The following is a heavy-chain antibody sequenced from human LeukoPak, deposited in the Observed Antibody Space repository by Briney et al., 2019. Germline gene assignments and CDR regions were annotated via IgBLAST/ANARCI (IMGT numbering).Heavy chain of an antibody. V-gene: IGHV3-7*03. CDR1: GFTFSSHS. D-gene: IGHD6-19*01. Sequence: GGSLRLSCAASGFTFSSHSMNWARQAPGKGLEWVASINHNGNVNYYVDSVKGRFTISRDNAKNSLYLQMNSLRVEDTAFYYCAKDNRRHYTSGPNPDSLHWGQGALVTVSS. J-gene: IGHJ4*02. CDR3: AKDNRRHYTSGPNPDSLH. CDR2: INHNGNVN.